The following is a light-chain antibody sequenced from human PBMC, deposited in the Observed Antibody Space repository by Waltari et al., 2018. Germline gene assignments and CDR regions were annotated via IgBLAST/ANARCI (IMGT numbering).Light chain of an antibody. CDR2: GKN. V-gene: IGLV3-19*01. CDR1: TLRSYY. J-gene: IGLJ3*02. Sequence: SSELTQDPAFSVALGQTVRITCQGDTLRSYYANWYQQKPGQAPVLVIYGKNNRPSWIPDRFSGSSSVNTASLTITGAQAEDEADYYCNSRDSSGSWVFGGGTKLTVL. CDR3: NSRDSSGSWV.